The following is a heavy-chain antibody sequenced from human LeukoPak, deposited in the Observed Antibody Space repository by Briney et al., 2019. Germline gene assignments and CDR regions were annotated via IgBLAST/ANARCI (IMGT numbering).Heavy chain of an antibody. CDR2: INHSGST. CDR3: AGSRGTK. Sequence: SETLSLTCAVYGGSFSGYYWSWIRQPPGKGLEWIGEINHSGSTNYNPSLKSRITISVDTSKNQFSLKLSSVTAADTAVYYCAGSRGTKWGQGTLVTVSS. CDR1: GGSFSGYY. D-gene: IGHD1/OR15-1a*01. J-gene: IGHJ4*02. V-gene: IGHV4-34*01.